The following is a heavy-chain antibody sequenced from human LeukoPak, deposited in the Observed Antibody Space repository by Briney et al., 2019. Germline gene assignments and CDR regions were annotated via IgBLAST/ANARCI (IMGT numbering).Heavy chain of an antibody. D-gene: IGHD6-19*01. Sequence: GGSLRLSCAASGFTFDDYAMHWVRQVPGKGLEWVSGISWNSGSIGYADSVKGRFTISRDNAKNSLYLHMNSLSAEDTALYYCAKGKKITEAGLFDCWGQGTLVTVSS. CDR1: GFTFDDYA. V-gene: IGHV3-9*01. CDR3: AKGKKITEAGLFDC. CDR2: ISWNSGSI. J-gene: IGHJ4*02.